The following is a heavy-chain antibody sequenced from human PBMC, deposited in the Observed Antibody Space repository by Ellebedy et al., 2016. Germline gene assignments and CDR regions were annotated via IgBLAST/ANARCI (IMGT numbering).Heavy chain of an antibody. Sequence: ASVQVSCXASGYTFTSYDINWVRQATGQGLEWMGWMNPNSGNTGYAQKFQGRVTMTRNTSISTAYMELSSLRSEDTAVYYCARVGTYGSGPYYFDYWGQGTLVTVSS. CDR1: GYTFTSYD. CDR2: MNPNSGNT. J-gene: IGHJ4*02. CDR3: ARVGTYGSGPYYFDY. V-gene: IGHV1-8*01. D-gene: IGHD3-10*01.